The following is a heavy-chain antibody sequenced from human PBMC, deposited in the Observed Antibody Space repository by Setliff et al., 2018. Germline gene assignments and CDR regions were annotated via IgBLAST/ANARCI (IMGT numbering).Heavy chain of an antibody. D-gene: IGHD3-3*01. Sequence: GGSLRLSCTASGFTFGDYAMSWVRQAPGKGLEWVGFIRSKAYGGTTEYAASVKGRFTISRDDSKSIAYLQMNSLKTEDTAVYYCTREASVDFWSGYPYYYGMDVWGQGTTVTVSS. V-gene: IGHV3-49*04. CDR2: IRSKAYGGTT. J-gene: IGHJ6*02. CDR3: TREASVDFWSGYPYYYGMDV. CDR1: GFTFGDYA.